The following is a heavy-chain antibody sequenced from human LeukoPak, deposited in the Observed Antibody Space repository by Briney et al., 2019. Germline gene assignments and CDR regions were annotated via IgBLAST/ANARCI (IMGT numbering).Heavy chain of an antibody. V-gene: IGHV1-69*05. CDR3: ARVGSEGGSGSWYYYYYMDV. D-gene: IGHD3-10*01. J-gene: IGHJ6*03. CDR1: GGTFSSYA. CDR2: IIPIFGTA. Sequence: SVKVSCKASGGTFSSYAISWVRQAPGQGFEWMGGIIPIFGTANYAQKFQGRVTITTDESTSTAYMELSSLRSEDTAVYYCARVGSEGGSGSWYYYYYMDVWGKGTTVTVSS.